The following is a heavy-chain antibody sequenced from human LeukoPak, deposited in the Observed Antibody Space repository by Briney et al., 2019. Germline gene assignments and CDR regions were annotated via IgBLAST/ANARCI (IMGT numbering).Heavy chain of an antibody. CDR1: GGSISTYY. CDR2: IYYSGNT. D-gene: IGHD3-22*01. J-gene: IGHJ4*02. Sequence: PSETLSLTCTVSGGSISTYYWSWIRQPPGKGLEWIGYIYYSGNTNYNPSLKSRVTISVDTSKNQFSLKLSSVTAADTAVYYCARHSEGTMIVAYDYWGQGTLVTVSS. CDR3: ARHSEGTMIVAYDY. V-gene: IGHV4-59*08.